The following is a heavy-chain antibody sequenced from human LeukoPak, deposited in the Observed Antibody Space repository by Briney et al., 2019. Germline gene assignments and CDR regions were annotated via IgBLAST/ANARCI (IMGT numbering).Heavy chain of an antibody. CDR1: GFTVSSDY. Sequence: GGSLRLSCAASGFTVSSDYMSWVRQARGQGLEWVSVIYSNSSIYYADSVMGRFTISRNNSKHPLYLQMNSLRAEDTAVYYCASHCSSTSCRLYYYYIDVWGRGTTVTVSS. CDR3: ASHCSSTSCRLYYYYIDV. V-gene: IGHV3-53*01. CDR2: IYSNSSI. D-gene: IGHD2-2*01. J-gene: IGHJ6*03.